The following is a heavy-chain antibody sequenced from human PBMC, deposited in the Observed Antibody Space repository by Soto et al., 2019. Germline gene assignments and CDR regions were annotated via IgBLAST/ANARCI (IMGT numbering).Heavy chain of an antibody. CDR2: ISYDGSNK. D-gene: IGHD3-22*01. J-gene: IGHJ6*02. CDR1: GFTFSSYA. V-gene: IGHV3-30-3*01. CDR3: ASEGLQTKLSYYDSSGSHGGYYYGMDV. Sequence: QVQLVESGGGVVQPGRSLRLSCAASGFTFSSYAMHWVRQAPGKGLEWVAVISYDGSNKYYADSVKGRFTISRDNSKNTLYLQMNSLRAEDTAVYYCASEGLQTKLSYYDSSGSHGGYYYGMDVWGQGTTVTVSS.